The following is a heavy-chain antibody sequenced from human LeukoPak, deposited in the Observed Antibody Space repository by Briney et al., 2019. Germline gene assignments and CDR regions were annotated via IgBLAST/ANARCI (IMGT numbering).Heavy chain of an antibody. Sequence: ASVKVSCKASGGTFSSYAISWVRQAPGQGLEWMGRIIPILGIASYAQKFQGRVTITGDKSTSTAYMELSSLRSEDTTVYYFASASSGYYYGSYFAYWGQGTLVTVSS. CDR3: ASASSGYYYGSYFAY. V-gene: IGHV1-69*04. CDR2: IIPILGIA. J-gene: IGHJ4*02. CDR1: GGTFSSYA. D-gene: IGHD3-22*01.